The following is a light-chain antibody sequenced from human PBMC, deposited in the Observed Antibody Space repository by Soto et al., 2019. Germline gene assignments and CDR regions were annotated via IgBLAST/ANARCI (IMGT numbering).Light chain of an antibody. V-gene: IGKV3-20*01. J-gene: IGKJ2*01. CDR2: GAS. CDR3: QQYGSSPYT. Sequence: EIVLTQSPGTMSLSPGDRATLSCRASQSVSSSYLAWYQQKPGQAPRLLIYGASSRATAIPDRFSGSGSGTDFTVTISRLEPEDFAVYYCQQYGSSPYTFGQGTKLEIK. CDR1: QSVSSSY.